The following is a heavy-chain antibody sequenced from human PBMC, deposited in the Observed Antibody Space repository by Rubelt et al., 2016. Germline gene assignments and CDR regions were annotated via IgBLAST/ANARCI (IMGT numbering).Heavy chain of an antibody. CDR2: ISAYNGKT. CDR3: AREGVKGSRKDGMDV. CDR1: GYTFTSYG. Sequence: QVQLVQSGAEGKKPGASVKVSCKASGYTFTSYGISWVRQAPGQGLEWMGWISAYNGKTNYAQKLQGRVTMTTDTCTSTAYMERRRLRSDDTAVYYCAREGVKGSRKDGMDVWGQGTTVTVSS. V-gene: IGHV1-18*01. J-gene: IGHJ6*02. D-gene: IGHD2-8*01.